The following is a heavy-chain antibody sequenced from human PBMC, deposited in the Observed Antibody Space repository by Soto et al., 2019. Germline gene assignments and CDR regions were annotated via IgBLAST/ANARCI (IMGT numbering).Heavy chain of an antibody. V-gene: IGHV3-23*01. J-gene: IGHJ6*02. CDR1: GFTFSSYA. CDR2: ISGSGGST. CDR3: AKDRAIVVVPAANYGMDV. Sequence: GGSLRLSCAASGFTFSSYAMSWVRQAPGKGLEWVSAISGSGGSTYYADSVKGRFTISRDNSKNTLYLQMNSLRAEDTAVYYCAKDRAIVVVPAANYGMDVWGQGTTVTVSS. D-gene: IGHD2-2*01.